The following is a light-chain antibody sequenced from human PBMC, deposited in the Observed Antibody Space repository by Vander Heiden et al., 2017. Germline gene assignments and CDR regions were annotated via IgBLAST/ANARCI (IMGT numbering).Light chain of an antibody. Sequence: QSALTQPASVSGSPGQSITISCTGTSSDVGNYNLVSWYQQHPGKDPKLMSDEGNKRPSGVSNRFSGSKSGNTDPTTISGLQAEDEAEYYCCSNSDSSTCGLFGGGTKLNV. CDR2: EGN. CDR3: CSNSDSSTCGL. J-gene: IGLJ2*01. V-gene: IGLV2-23*01. CDR1: SSDVGNYNL.